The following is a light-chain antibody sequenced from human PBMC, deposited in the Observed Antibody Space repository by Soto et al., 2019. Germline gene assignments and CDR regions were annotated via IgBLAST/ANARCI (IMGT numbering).Light chain of an antibody. CDR2: ENN. V-gene: IGLV1-40*01. J-gene: IGLJ1*01. Sequence: QSVLTQPPSVSEAPGQRVTISCTGSSSNIGAAYEAHWYQQVPGTAPKLLIYENNNRPSGVPDRFSASNSGTSASLAITGLQAEDEAEYYSQSYDTRLSANVFGTGTKVTVL. CDR1: SSNIGAAYE. CDR3: QSYDTRLSANV.